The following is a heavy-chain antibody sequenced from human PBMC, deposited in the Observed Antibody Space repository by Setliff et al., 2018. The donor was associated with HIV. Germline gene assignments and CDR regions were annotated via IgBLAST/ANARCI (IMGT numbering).Heavy chain of an antibody. CDR1: GGSISEYY. CDR2: IDYSGST. Sequence: PSETLSLTCTVSGGSISEYYWSWIRQPPGKGLEWIGYIDYSGSTNYNASLKSRLTMSIDTSKSQFSLKLGSVTAADTAVYYCARDYSGWYYFDCWGQGTLVTSP. D-gene: IGHD6-19*01. V-gene: IGHV4-59*12. CDR3: ARDYSGWYYFDC. J-gene: IGHJ4*02.